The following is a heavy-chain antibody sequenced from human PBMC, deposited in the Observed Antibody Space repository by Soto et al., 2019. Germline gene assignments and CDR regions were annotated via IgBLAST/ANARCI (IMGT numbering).Heavy chain of an antibody. CDR1: GGTFSSYA. J-gene: IGHJ6*01. D-gene: IGHD3-10*01. V-gene: IGHV1-69*13. CDR3: ARYLGWGSGTDDYYYYGRDV. Sequence: ASVKVSCKASGGTFSSYAISWVRQAPGQGLEWMGGIIPIFGTANYAQKFQGRVTITADESTSTAYMELSSLRSEDTAVYYCARYLGWGSGTDDYYYYGRDVWG. CDR2: IIPIFGTA.